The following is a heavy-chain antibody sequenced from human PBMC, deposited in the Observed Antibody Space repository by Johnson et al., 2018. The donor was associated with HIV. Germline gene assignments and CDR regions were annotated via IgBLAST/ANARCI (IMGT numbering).Heavy chain of an antibody. Sequence: QVQLVESGGGVVQPWRSLRLSCAASGFTFSSYAMHWVRQAPGKGLEWVAVISYDGSNKYYADSVKGRFTISRDNSKNTLYLQMNSLRAEDTALYYCARDSGSYYSDAFDIWGQGTMVTVSS. CDR1: GFTFSSYA. CDR3: ARDSGSYYSDAFDI. J-gene: IGHJ3*02. D-gene: IGHD1-26*01. V-gene: IGHV3-30*14. CDR2: ISYDGSNK.